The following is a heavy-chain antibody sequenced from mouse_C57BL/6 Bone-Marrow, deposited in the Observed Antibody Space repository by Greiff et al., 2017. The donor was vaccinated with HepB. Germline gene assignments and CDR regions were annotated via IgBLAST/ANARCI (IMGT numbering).Heavy chain of an antibody. CDR2: ISDGGSYT. D-gene: IGHD1-1*01. CDR1: GFTFSSYA. Sequence: EVKLMESGGGLVKPGGSLKLSCAASGFTFSSYAMSWVRQTPEKRLEWVATISDGGSYTYYPDNVKGRFTISRDNAKNNLYLQMSHLKSEDTAMYYCARDPLSGSSGYFDVWGTGTTVTVSS. V-gene: IGHV5-4*01. CDR3: ARDPLSGSSGYFDV. J-gene: IGHJ1*03.